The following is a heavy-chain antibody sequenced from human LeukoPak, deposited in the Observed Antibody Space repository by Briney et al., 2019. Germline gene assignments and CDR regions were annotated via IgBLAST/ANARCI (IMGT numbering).Heavy chain of an antibody. Sequence: GASVKVSCKASGYTFTSYCIRWVRQAPGQGLEWMGWISAYNDNTNYAQKLQGRATMTTDTSTSTAYMELRSLRSDDTAVYYCARFLFLAAAGSDYWGQGTLVTVSS. CDR2: ISAYNDNT. CDR1: GYTFTSYC. D-gene: IGHD6-13*01. J-gene: IGHJ4*02. V-gene: IGHV1-18*01. CDR3: ARFLFLAAAGSDY.